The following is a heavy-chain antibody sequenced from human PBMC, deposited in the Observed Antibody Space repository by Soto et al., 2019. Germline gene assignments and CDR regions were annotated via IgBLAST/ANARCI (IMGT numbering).Heavy chain of an antibody. V-gene: IGHV3-74*01. J-gene: IGHJ5*02. CDR2: INRDGSSI. CDR1: GFTFSSYW. Sequence: HPGGSLRLSCAASGFTFSSYWMHWVRQAPGKGLVWVSRINRDGSSINYADSARGRVTISRDNAKNTLYLQVNGLRAEDTAVYYCAKVGPYDSGSYMFRYNWFGPWGPGTLVTVPS. D-gene: IGHD3-10*01. CDR3: AKVGPYDSGSYMFRYNWFGP.